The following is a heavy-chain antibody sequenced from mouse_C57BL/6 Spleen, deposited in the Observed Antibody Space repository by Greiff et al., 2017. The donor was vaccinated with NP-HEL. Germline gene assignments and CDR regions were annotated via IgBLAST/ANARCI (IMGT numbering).Heavy chain of an antibody. J-gene: IGHJ4*01. CDR3: ARYTTTALMDY. Sequence: EVKLVESGGGLVQPGGSLSLSCAASGFTFTDYYMSWVRQPPGKALEWLGFIRNKANGYTTEYSASVKGRFTISRDNSQSILYLQMNALRAEDSATYYCARYTTTALMDYWGQGTSVTVSS. CDR1: GFTFTDYY. CDR2: IRNKANGYTT. D-gene: IGHD1-2*01. V-gene: IGHV7-3*01.